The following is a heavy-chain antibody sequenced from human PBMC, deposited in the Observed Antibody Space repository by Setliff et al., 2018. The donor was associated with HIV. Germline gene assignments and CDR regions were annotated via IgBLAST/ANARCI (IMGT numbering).Heavy chain of an antibody. Sequence: SETLSLTCTVSGGSIRNGLYYWHWICQPPGKGLEWIGSVYHTGSTNYNPSLKSRVTISVDTSKNQFSLKLTSVTAADTAIYYCARRIYGNNPYFDPWGQGTLVTVSS. V-gene: IGHV4-39*07. J-gene: IGHJ5*02. CDR3: ARRIYGNNPYFDP. D-gene: IGHD3-9*01. CDR2: VYHTGST. CDR1: GGSIRNGLYY.